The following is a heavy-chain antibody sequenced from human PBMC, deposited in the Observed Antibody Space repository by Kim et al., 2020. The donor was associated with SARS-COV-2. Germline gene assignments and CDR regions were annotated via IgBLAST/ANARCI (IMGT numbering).Heavy chain of an antibody. J-gene: IGHJ4*02. V-gene: IGHV3-48*03. Sequence: GSLRLSCAASGFTFSSYEMNWVRQAPGKGLEWVSYISSSGTSIYYADSVKGRFTISRDNAKNSLYLQMNSLRAEDTAVYYCARALNRLFDYWGQGTLVT. CDR2: ISSSGTSI. CDR1: GFTFSSYE. CDR3: ARALNRLFDY.